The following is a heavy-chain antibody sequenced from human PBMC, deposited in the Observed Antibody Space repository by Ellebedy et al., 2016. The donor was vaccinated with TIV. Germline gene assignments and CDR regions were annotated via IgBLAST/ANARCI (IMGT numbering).Heavy chain of an antibody. Sequence: GESLKISCAASGFTFSSYWVHWVRQAPGKGLEWVSVIYSGGSTYYADSVKGRFTISRDNSKNTLYLQMNSLRAEDTAVYYCARSAFVPFDYWGQGTLVTVSS. CDR1: GFTFSSYW. V-gene: IGHV3-66*01. CDR3: ARSAFVPFDY. CDR2: IYSGGST. J-gene: IGHJ4*02.